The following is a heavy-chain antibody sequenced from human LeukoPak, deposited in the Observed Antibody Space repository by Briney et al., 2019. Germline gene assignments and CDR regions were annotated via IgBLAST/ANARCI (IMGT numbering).Heavy chain of an antibody. CDR1: GKTFSDVS. D-gene: IGHD5-18*01. CDR3: VTGFTTMAVDYFDY. Sequence: ASVKLFCKFCGKTFSDVSIHGLRQPRGKGLEVLGDSDPEDGERIYAQMLQGRVNMNEDQYIDTAYMELSSLRSEDPAVYYCVTGFTTMAVDYFDYWGQGPLVSVST. V-gene: IGHV1-24*01. J-gene: IGHJ4*02. CDR2: SDPEDGER.